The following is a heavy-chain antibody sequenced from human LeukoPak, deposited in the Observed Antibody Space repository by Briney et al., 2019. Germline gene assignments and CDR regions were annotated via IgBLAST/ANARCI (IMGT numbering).Heavy chain of an antibody. CDR3: TRDKNFHYGSGSYYKEANWFDP. Sequence: GSLRLSCAASGFTFTSYELNWVRQAPGKGLEWIGEINHSGSTNYNPSLKSRVTMSVDTSKNQFSLRLSSVTAADTAVYYCTRDKNFHYGSGSYYKEANWFDPWGQGALVTVSS. CDR1: GFTFTSYE. D-gene: IGHD3-10*01. CDR2: INHSGST. V-gene: IGHV4-34*01. J-gene: IGHJ5*02.